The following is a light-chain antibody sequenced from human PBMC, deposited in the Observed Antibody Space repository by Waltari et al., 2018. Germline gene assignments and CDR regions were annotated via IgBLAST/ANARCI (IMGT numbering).Light chain of an antibody. CDR1: QSVSRA. V-gene: IGKV3-20*01. CDR3: QHYVRLPAT. CDR2: GAS. Sequence: EIVLTQSPGSLSSSPGESVTVSCRASQSVSRALAWSQHKPGQAPRLLIFGASNRATGIPDRFSGSGSETDFSLTISRLEPEDFAVYYCQHYVRLPATFGRGTKVEIK. J-gene: IGKJ1*01.